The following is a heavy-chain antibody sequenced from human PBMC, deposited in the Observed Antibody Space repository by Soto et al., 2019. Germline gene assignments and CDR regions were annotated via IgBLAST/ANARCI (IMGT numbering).Heavy chain of an antibody. Sequence: EVQLVESGGGLVQPGEALKLSCAAAGFTFSGSAMHWVRQASGKGLEWIGHIRNKANSFATAYAAAVKGRFTIYRDDSQNTAYLVMNSLQNEDTAVYSCTILIGGFASWAQGSLVTACS. CDR2: IRNKANSFAT. V-gene: IGHV3-73*01. CDR1: GFTFSGSA. D-gene: IGHD7-27*01. CDR3: TILIGGFAS. J-gene: IGHJ5*01.